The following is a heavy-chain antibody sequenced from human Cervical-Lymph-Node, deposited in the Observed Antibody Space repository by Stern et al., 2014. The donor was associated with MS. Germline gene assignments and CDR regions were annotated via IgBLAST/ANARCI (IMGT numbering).Heavy chain of an antibody. D-gene: IGHD2-15*01. CDR3: ARQSLVAATRAFDI. Sequence: VQLVQSGAEVKKAGESLRISCKGSGYSFSTYWLGWVRQMPGRGLEWAGIIYPGDSDATYSPSFQGQVTMSADKSISTAYLQWSSLKASDTAIYYCARQSLVAATRAFDIWGQGTLVIVSS. CDR1: GYSFSTYW. V-gene: IGHV5-51*01. J-gene: IGHJ3*02. CDR2: IYPGDSDA.